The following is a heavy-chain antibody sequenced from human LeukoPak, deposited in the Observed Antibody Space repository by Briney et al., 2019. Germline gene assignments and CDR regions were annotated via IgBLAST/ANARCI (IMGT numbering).Heavy chain of an antibody. CDR3: ARDGYSYGRPNNWFDP. CDR1: GGSISSSSYY. Sequence: PSETLSLTCTVSGGSISSSSYYWGWIRQPPGKGLEWIGSIYYSGSTYYNPSLKSRVTISVDTSKNQFSLKLSSVTAADTAVYYCARDGYSYGRPNNWFDPWGQGTLVTVSS. J-gene: IGHJ5*02. D-gene: IGHD5-18*01. V-gene: IGHV4-39*07. CDR2: IYYSGST.